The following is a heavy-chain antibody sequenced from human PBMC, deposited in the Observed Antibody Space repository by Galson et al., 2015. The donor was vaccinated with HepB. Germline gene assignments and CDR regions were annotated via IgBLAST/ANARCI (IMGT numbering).Heavy chain of an antibody. Sequence: CAISGDSVSSNSAAWNWIRQSPSRGLEWLGRTYYRSKWYNDYAVSVKSRITINPDTSKNQFSLQLNSVTPEDTAVYYCARWASSYYYYYYGMDVWGQGTTVTVSS. CDR2: TYYRSKWYN. CDR3: ARWASSYYYYYYGMDV. CDR1: GDSVSSNSAA. J-gene: IGHJ6*02. V-gene: IGHV6-1*01. D-gene: IGHD5-12*01.